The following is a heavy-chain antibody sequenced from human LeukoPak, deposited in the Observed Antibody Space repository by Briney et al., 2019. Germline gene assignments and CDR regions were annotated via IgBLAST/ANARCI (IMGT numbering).Heavy chain of an antibody. V-gene: IGHV3-23*01. Sequence: GGSLRLSCAASGFTFSSYTMSWVRQAPGKGLEWVSAISGSGGSTYYADSVKGRFTISRDNSKNTLYLQMNSLRAEDTAVYYCAKDHSGYDLTTFDYWGQGTLVTVSS. J-gene: IGHJ4*02. D-gene: IGHD5-12*01. CDR2: ISGSGGST. CDR3: AKDHSGYDLTTFDY. CDR1: GFTFSSYT.